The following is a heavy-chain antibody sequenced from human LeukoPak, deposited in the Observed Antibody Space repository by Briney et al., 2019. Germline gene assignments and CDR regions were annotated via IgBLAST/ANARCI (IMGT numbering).Heavy chain of an antibody. CDR3: ARLQQLVQMGFDY. Sequence: SQTLSLTRTVSGGSISSGTDYWRWIRQHPGKGLEWIGYIYYSGSTHYNPSLKSRVTMSVDTSKNQFSLKLSSVTAADTAVYYCARLQQLVQMGFDYWGQGTLVTVSS. D-gene: IGHD6-13*01. V-gene: IGHV4-31*03. CDR2: IYYSGST. J-gene: IGHJ4*02. CDR1: GGSISSGTDY.